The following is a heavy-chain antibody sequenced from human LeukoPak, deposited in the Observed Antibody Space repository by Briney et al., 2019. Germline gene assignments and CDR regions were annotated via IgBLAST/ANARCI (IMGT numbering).Heavy chain of an antibody. V-gene: IGHV3-23*01. D-gene: IGHD5-24*01. J-gene: IGHJ4*02. Sequence: GGSLRLSCAASGFTFSSYAMSWVRQAPGKGLEWVSAISGSGGSTYYADSVKGRFTISRDNAKNSLYLQMNSLRAEDTAVYYCARSRARGDYWGQGTLVTVSS. CDR2: ISGSGGST. CDR3: ARSRARGDY. CDR1: GFTFSSYA.